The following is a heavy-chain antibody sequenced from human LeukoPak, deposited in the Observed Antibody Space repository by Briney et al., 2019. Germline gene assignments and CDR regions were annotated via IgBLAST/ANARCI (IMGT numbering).Heavy chain of an antibody. CDR3: TRDLMDYDVSTGLHHYYMDV. J-gene: IGHJ6*02. CDR2: INGDGRNI. CDR1: GFTFSSYW. D-gene: IGHD3-9*01. V-gene: IGHV3-74*01. Sequence: PGGSLRLSCVASGFTFSSYWVHWVRHDPRKGLVWVSRINGDGRNINYADSVRGRFTISRDNAKNTLYLQMNTLRVEDTAVYYCTRDLMDYDVSTGLHHYYMDVWGQGTTVTVSS.